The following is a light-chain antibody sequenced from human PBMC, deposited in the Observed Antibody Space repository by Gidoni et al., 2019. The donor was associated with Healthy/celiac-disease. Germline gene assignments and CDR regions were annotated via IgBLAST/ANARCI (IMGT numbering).Light chain of an antibody. CDR3: QQSYSTPPT. Sequence: DIQMTPSPSSLSASVGDRVTITCRASQSISSYLNWYQQKPGKAPKLLIYAASSLQSGVPSRFSGRGSGTDFTLTIRSLQPEDFATYYCQQSYSTPPTFGQXTKVEIK. J-gene: IGKJ1*01. CDR1: QSISSY. V-gene: IGKV1-39*01. CDR2: AAS.